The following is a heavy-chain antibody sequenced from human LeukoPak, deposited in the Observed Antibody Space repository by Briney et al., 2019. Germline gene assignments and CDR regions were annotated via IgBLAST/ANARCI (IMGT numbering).Heavy chain of an antibody. CDR1: GYTLTELS. Sequence: ASVKVSCKVSGYTLTELSMHWVRQATGQGLEWMGWMNPNSGNTGYAQKFQGRVTMTRNTSISTAYMELSSLRSEDTAVYYCARAGGNDAFDIWGQGTMVTVSS. D-gene: IGHD4-23*01. CDR2: MNPNSGNT. J-gene: IGHJ3*02. CDR3: ARAGGNDAFDI. V-gene: IGHV1-8*01.